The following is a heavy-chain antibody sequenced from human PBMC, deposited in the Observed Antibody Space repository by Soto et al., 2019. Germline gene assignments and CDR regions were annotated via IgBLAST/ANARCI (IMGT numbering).Heavy chain of an antibody. J-gene: IGHJ2*01. V-gene: IGHV3-72*01. CDR3: ASGGGGYFEL. D-gene: IGHD3-16*01. Sequence: EVQLVESGGGLVQPGGSLRLSCAASGFTFSDHFMDWVRQAPGKGLEWVGRIRNKAYSYTTEYAASVKGRFTISRDDSMNSLYLQMNSLKTAATAVYSCASGGGGYFELWGRGTLVTVSS. CDR2: IRNKAYSYTT. CDR1: GFTFSDHF.